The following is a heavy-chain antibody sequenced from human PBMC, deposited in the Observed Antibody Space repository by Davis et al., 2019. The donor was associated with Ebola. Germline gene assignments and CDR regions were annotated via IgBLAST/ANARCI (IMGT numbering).Heavy chain of an antibody. CDR3: AKSGLSFGVVKYHYGMDV. CDR1: GFTFSSYA. J-gene: IGHJ6*04. D-gene: IGHD3-3*01. V-gene: IGHV3-23*01. CDR2: ISGSDGST. Sequence: PGGSLRLSCAASGFTFSSYAMNWVRQAPGKGLEWVSAISGSDGSTYYADSVMGRFTISRDNSKNTLYLQMNSLRAEDTAVYYCAKSGLSFGVVKYHYGMDVWGKGTTVTVSS.